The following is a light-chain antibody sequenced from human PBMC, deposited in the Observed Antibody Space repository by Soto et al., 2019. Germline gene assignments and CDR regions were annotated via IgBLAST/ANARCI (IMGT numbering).Light chain of an antibody. J-gene: IGKJ4*01. CDR2: AAS. CDR1: QSVRNG. Sequence: AIQMTQSPSSLSSSVGDRVTITCRASQSVRNGLVWYQQKPGKAPKLLIYAASSLQTGVTSRFSGSGSGTDFTLTISRLQPEDFATYYCLQDYNSPLTFGGGTKVEIK. V-gene: IGKV1-6*01. CDR3: LQDYNSPLT.